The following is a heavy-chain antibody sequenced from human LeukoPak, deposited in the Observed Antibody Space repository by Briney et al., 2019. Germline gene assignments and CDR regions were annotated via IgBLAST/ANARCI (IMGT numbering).Heavy chain of an antibody. J-gene: IGHJ4*02. V-gene: IGHV3-30-3*01. Sequence: GGSLRLSCAASGFTFSSYAMHWVRQAPGKGLEWVAVISYDGSNKYYADSVKGRFTISRDNSKSTLYLQMNSLRAEDTAVYYCARKARVKTTRYYDSSGYLGYFDYWGQGTLVTVSS. CDR1: GFTFSSYA. D-gene: IGHD3-22*01. CDR2: ISYDGSNK. CDR3: ARKARVKTTRYYDSSGYLGYFDY.